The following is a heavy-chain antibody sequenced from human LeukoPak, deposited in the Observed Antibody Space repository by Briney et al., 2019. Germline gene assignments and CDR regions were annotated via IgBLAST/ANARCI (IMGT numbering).Heavy chain of an antibody. D-gene: IGHD4-11*01. CDR3: AREGSTVSFDY. J-gene: IGHJ4*02. CDR2: ISSSSSYI. Sequence: GGSLRLSCAASGYTFSSYSMNWVRQAPGKGLEWVPSISSSSSYIYYADSVKGRFTISRDNAKNSLYLQMNSLRAEDTAVYYCAREGSTVSFDYWGQGTLVTVSS. CDR1: GYTFSSYS. V-gene: IGHV3-21*01.